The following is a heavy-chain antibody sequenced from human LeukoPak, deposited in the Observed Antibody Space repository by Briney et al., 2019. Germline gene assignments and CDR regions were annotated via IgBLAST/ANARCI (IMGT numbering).Heavy chain of an antibody. J-gene: IGHJ2*01. CDR1: GGTFSSYA. Sequence: ASVKVSCKASGGTFSSYAISWVRQAPGQGLEWMGGIIPIFGTANYAQKFQGRVTITADESTSTAYMELSSLRSEDTAVYYCARVRPNYGSGSYGWYFDLWGSGTLVTVSS. D-gene: IGHD3-10*01. CDR2: IIPIFGTA. V-gene: IGHV1-69*13. CDR3: ARVRPNYGSGSYGWYFDL.